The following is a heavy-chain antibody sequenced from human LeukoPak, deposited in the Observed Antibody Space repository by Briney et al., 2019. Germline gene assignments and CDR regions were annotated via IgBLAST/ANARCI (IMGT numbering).Heavy chain of an antibody. Sequence: GGSLRLSCAASGFTFSSYAMSWVRQAPGKGLEWVSAISGSGGSTYYADSVKGRFTISRDNSKKTLYLQMNSLRAEDMAVYHCAKDKTHDFWSGAFFDYWGQGTLVTVSS. J-gene: IGHJ4*02. D-gene: IGHD3-3*01. CDR3: AKDKTHDFWSGAFFDY. V-gene: IGHV3-23*01. CDR1: GFTFSSYA. CDR2: ISGSGGST.